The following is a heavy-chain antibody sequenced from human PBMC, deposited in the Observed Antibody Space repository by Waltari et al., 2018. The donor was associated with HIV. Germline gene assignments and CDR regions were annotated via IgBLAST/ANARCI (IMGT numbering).Heavy chain of an antibody. CDR2: IYYRGST. CDR1: GGSISSSSYY. J-gene: IGHJ1*01. CDR3: ARQSITMIVVAPGAEYFQH. V-gene: IGHV4-39*01. D-gene: IGHD3-22*01. Sequence: QLQLQESGPGLVKPSETLSLTCTVPGGSISSSSYYWGWIRQPPGKGLEWIGSIYYRGSTYYNPSLKSRVTISVDTSKNPFSLKLSSVTAADTAVYYCARQSITMIVVAPGAEYFQHWGQGTLVTVSS.